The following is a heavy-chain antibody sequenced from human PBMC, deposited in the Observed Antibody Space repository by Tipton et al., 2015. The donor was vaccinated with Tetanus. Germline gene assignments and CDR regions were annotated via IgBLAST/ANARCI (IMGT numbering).Heavy chain of an antibody. CDR2: TYHRSRWYN. V-gene: IGHV6-1*01. J-gene: IGHJ4*02. CDR3: ARDPLGDETIFDY. CDR1: GDSVSSNSAA. D-gene: IGHD3-10*01. Sequence: PGLVKPSQTLSLTCAISGDSVSSNSAAWNWIRQSPSRGLEWLARTYHRSRWYNDYALSVKSRITISPDTSKNQFSLQLNSVTPDDTAVYYCARDPLGDETIFDYWGQGTLVTVSS.